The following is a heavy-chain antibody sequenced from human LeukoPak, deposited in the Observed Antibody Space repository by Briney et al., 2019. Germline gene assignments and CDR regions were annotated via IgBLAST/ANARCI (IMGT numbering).Heavy chain of an antibody. V-gene: IGHV4-39*01. D-gene: IGHD6-19*01. J-gene: IGHJ4*02. CDR2: IYYSGST. Sequence: PSETLSLTCTVSGGSISSSSYYWGWIRQPPGKGLEWIGSIYYSGSTYYNPSLKSRVTISVDTSKNQFSLKLSSVTAADTAVYYCARLGSGWYDGDYWGQGTLVTVSS. CDR3: ARLGSGWYDGDY. CDR1: GGSISSSSYY.